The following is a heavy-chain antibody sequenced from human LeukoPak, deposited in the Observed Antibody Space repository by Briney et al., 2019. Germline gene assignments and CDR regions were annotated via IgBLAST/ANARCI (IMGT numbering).Heavy chain of an antibody. CDR2: IYHSGST. V-gene: IGHV4-38-2*02. CDR1: GYSISSGYY. CDR3: ARNYYGSGSYYNVVWFDP. J-gene: IGHJ5*02. Sequence: SETLSLTCTVSGYSISSGYYWGWIRQPPGKGLEWIGSIYHSGSTYYTPSLKSRVTISVDTSKNQFSLKLSTLTAADTAVYCCARNYYGSGSYYNVVWFDPWGQGTLVTVSS. D-gene: IGHD3-10*01.